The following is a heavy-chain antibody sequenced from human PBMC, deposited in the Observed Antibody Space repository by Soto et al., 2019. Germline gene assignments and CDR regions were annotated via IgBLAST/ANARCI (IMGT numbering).Heavy chain of an antibody. Sequence: QVRLQESGPGLVKPSETLSLTCIVSGGSISSYYWSWIRQPPGKGLEWIGNIYYSGSTNYNYNPSLKSRVNISVDTSKTQFSLKLSSVTAADTAVYYCASEIGAAGCFDPWGQGTLVTVSS. D-gene: IGHD3-22*01. CDR2: IYYSGSTNY. CDR1: GGSISSYY. CDR3: ASEIGAAGCFDP. V-gene: IGHV4-59*01. J-gene: IGHJ5*02.